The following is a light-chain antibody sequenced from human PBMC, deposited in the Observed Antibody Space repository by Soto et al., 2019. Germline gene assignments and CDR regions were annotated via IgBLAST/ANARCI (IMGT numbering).Light chain of an antibody. CDR2: RIS. J-gene: IGKJ2*01. CDR3: MQGTHWPYT. Sequence: VVMTQSPLSMAVTLGEPASVSCRSSQGLVDNDGYSYLSWFHQRPGQSPRRLIYRISNRDCGVPDRISGSGSGTDFTLKISRVEAEDVGVYYCMQGTHWPYTFGQGTHLEI. V-gene: IGKV2-30*01. CDR1: QGLVDNDGYSY.